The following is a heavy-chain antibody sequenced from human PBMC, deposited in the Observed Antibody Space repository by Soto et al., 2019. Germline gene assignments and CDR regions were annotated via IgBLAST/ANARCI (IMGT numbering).Heavy chain of an antibody. CDR3: ARVLPYYGSGSYSFYYYYYGMDV. D-gene: IGHD3-10*01. J-gene: IGHJ6*02. CDR1: GFTFSSYA. Sequence: GGSLRLSSAASGFTFSSYAMHWVRQAPGKGLEWVAVISYDGSNKYYADSVKGRFTISRDNSKNTLYLQMNSLRAEDTAVYYCARVLPYYGSGSYSFYYYYYGMDVWGQGTTVTVSS. CDR2: ISYDGSNK. V-gene: IGHV3-30-3*01.